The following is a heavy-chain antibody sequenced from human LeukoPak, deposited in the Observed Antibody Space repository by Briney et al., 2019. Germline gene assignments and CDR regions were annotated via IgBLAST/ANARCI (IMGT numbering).Heavy chain of an antibody. Sequence: PSETLSLTCTVSGGSISSGSYYWSWIRQPAGKGLEWIGRIYTSGSTNYNPSLKSRVTISLDTSKNQFSLKLSSVTAADTAVYYCARDSYYDSSGYYHAFDIWGQGTMVTVSS. J-gene: IGHJ3*02. V-gene: IGHV4-61*02. CDR1: GGSISSGSYY. D-gene: IGHD3-22*01. CDR2: IYTSGST. CDR3: ARDSYYDSSGYYHAFDI.